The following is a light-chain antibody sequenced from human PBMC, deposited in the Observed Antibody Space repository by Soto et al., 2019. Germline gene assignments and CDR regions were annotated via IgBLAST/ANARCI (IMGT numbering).Light chain of an antibody. J-gene: IGKJ4*01. CDR3: QQSNSFPLT. CDR2: AAS. Sequence: DIQMTQSPSSVSASVGDRVTITCRASQGIRSRLAWYQQKPGKAPNLLIYAASSLQSGVPSRFSGSGSETEFTLTIGSLQPEDFATYYCQQSNSFPLTFGGGTKVEIK. CDR1: QGIRSR. V-gene: IGKV1-12*01.